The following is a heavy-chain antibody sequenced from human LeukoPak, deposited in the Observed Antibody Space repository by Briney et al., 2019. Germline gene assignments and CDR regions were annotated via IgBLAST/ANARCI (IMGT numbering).Heavy chain of an antibody. D-gene: IGHD4-17*01. Sequence: AETLSLTCTVSGGSISSTTYYWGWIRQPPGKGLEWLGSIYYSGSACDNPSLKSRVTISVATSKNQSNLTVNSVTAADTAVYYCARLGDSGAYVNWFDHWGRGTLVTVSS. J-gene: IGHJ5*01. CDR1: GGSISSTTYY. V-gene: IGHV4-39*01. CDR2: IYYSGSA. CDR3: ARLGDSGAYVNWFDH.